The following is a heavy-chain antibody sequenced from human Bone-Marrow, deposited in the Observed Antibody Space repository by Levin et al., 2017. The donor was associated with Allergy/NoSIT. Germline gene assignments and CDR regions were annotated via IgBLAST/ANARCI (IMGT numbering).Heavy chain of an antibody. J-gene: IGHJ4*02. V-gene: IGHV3-30*10. D-gene: IGHD3-22*01. CDR2: ISYDGRNK. CDR1: NFTFSKYA. CDR3: ARGEYFDRSGYSPFDS. Sequence: GGSLRLSCAASNFTFSKYAVHWVRQAPGKGLQWVAVISYDGRNKYYTDSVKGRFAISRDNSKNALYLQMDNLVAEDTAVYFCARGEYFDRSGYSPFDSWGQGTLVTVSS.